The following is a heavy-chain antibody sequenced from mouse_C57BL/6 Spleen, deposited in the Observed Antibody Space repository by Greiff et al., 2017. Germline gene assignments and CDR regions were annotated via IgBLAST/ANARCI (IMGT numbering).Heavy chain of an antibody. D-gene: IGHD1-1*01. Sequence: QVQLQQSGPELVKPGASVKISCKASGYAFSSSWMNWVKQRPGKGLEWIGRIYPGDGDTNYNGKFKGKATLTADKSSSTAYMQLSSLTSEDSAVYFCASPYYDGSTCFDYWGQGTTLTVSS. CDR1: GYAFSSSW. V-gene: IGHV1-82*01. CDR3: ASPYYDGSTCFDY. J-gene: IGHJ2*01. CDR2: IYPGDGDT.